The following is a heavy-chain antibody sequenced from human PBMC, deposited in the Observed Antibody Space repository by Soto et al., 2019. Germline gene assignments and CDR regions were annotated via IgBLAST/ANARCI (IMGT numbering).Heavy chain of an antibody. CDR3: ARGALYYYDSSGSKFDY. V-gene: IGHV4-34*01. Sequence: QVQLQQWGAGLLKPSETLSLTCAVYGGSFSGYYWSWIRQPPGKGLEWIGEINHSGSTNYNPSLKSRVTISVDTSKDQFSLKLGSVTAADTAVYYCARGALYYYDSSGSKFDYWGQGTLVTVSS. CDR1: GGSFSGYY. J-gene: IGHJ4*02. CDR2: INHSGST. D-gene: IGHD3-22*01.